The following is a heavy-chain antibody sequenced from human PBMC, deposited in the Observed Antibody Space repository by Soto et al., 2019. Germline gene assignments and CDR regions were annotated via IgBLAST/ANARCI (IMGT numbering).Heavy chain of an antibody. V-gene: IGHV4-59*01. D-gene: IGHD1-1*01. CDR2: IFFSGNT. J-gene: IGHJ4*02. Sequence: HVQLQESGPGLVKPSETLSLTCTVSGDFSSAYYWSWIRQSPGKGLEWLGYIFFSGNTKYNPSLKSRVTRWVAASKKQCSLKMSPVTTADTAVYYCAPEGGGYRFDYWGQGTLVTVSS. CDR3: APEGGGYRFDY. CDR1: GDFSSAYY.